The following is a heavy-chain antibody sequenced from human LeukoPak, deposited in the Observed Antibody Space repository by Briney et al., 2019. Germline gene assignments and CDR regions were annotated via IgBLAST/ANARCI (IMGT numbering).Heavy chain of an antibody. CDR3: ARVNKVEYSSGWPSDY. V-gene: IGHV1-8*01. Sequence: GASVKVSCKASGYTFTSYDINWVRQATGQGLEWMGWVNPNSGNTGYAQKFQGRVTMTRNTSMSTAYMELRSLRSDDTAVYYCARVNKVEYSSGWPSDYWGQGTLVTVSS. J-gene: IGHJ4*02. D-gene: IGHD6-19*01. CDR2: VNPNSGNT. CDR1: GYTFTSYD.